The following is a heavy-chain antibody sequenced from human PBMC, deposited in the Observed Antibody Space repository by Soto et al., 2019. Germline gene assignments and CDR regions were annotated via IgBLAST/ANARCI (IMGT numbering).Heavy chain of an antibody. J-gene: IGHJ6*02. Sequence: PSQTLSLTCAISGDSVSSNTAAWNWIRQSPSRGLEWLGRTYYRSKWYNDYAGSVKSRISINPDTSKNQVSLQLNSVTPEDTAVYFCARGRGSGWNYYGMDVWGQETTVSVSS. V-gene: IGHV6-1*01. CDR1: GDSVSSNTAA. D-gene: IGHD6-19*01. CDR3: ARGRGSGWNYYGMDV. CDR2: TYYRSKWYN.